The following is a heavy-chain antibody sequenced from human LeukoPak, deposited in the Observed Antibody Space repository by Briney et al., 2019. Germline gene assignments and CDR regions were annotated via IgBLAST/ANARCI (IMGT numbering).Heavy chain of an antibody. CDR2: IYTSGST. J-gene: IGHJ6*03. D-gene: IGHD1-26*01. Sequence: SETLSLTCTVSGGSISSYYWSWIRQPAGKGLEWIGRIYTSGSTNHNPSLKSRVTMSVDTSKNQFSLKLSSVTAADTAVYYCAREFPYSGSYYRRSYYYYMDVWGKGTTVTVSS. V-gene: IGHV4-4*07. CDR1: GGSISSYY. CDR3: AREFPYSGSYYRRSYYYYMDV.